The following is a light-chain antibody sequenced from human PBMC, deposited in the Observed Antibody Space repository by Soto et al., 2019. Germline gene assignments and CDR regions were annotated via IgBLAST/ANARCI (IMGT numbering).Light chain of an antibody. J-gene: IGKJ5*01. CDR3: QQYNNWPPIT. V-gene: IGKV3-15*01. CDR2: GAS. Sequence: EIVLTQSQGTLSLSAGERATLSCRASQSVSSSYLAWYQQKPGQAPRLLIYGASTRATGIPARFSGSGSGTEFTLTISSLQSEDFAVYYCQQYNNWPPITFGQGTRLEI. CDR1: QSVSSSY.